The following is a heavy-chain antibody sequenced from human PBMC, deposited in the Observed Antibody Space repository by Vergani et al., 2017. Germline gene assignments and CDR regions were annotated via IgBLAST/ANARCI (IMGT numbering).Heavy chain of an antibody. D-gene: IGHD2-15*01. V-gene: IGHV2-5*02. Sequence: QITLKESGPTLVKPTQTLTLTCPFSGFSLSTSGVGVGWIRQPPGKALDWLARIYWDDDKRYSPSLKSRLTITKDTSKSQVVVTMTNVDPVDTATSYCAHKVAFSDANWFDPWGQGTLVTVSS. CDR1: GFSLSTSGVG. J-gene: IGHJ5*02. CDR2: IYWDDDK. CDR3: AHKVAFSDANWFDP.